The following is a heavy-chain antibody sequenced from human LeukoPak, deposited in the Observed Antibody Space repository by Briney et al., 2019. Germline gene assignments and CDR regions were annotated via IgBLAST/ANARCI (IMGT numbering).Heavy chain of an antibody. CDR1: GFTFSRHG. CDR3: GRLSGSYFDF. D-gene: IGHD1-26*01. J-gene: IGHJ4*02. V-gene: IGHV3-33*01. Sequence: GGSLRLSCAASGFTFSRHGMHWVRQAPGKGLEWVALIWYDGSNKYHADSVKGRFTISRDNFKNTLYLQLNSLRAEDTAVYYCGRLSGSYFDFWGQGTLVTVSS. CDR2: IWYDGSNK.